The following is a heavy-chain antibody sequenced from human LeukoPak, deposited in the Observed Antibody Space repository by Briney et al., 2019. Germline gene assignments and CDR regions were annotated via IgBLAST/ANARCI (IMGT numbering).Heavy chain of an antibody. J-gene: IGHJ4*02. CDR1: GFTFTTYW. Sequence: PGGSLRLSCAASGFTFTTYWMSWVRQAPGKGPEWVANMKPDGSEIFYVDSVKGRFTISRDNAKNSLYLQMNSLRAEDTAVYYCARGTMFPYYFDYWGQGSLVTVSS. CDR3: ARGTMFPYYFDY. CDR2: MKPDGSEI. D-gene: IGHD3-10*02. V-gene: IGHV3-7*01.